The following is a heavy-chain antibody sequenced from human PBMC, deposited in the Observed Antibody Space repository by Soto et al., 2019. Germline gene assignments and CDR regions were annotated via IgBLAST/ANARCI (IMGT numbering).Heavy chain of an antibody. Sequence: SGPTLVNPTQSLTLTCSFSGFSLTTTEVAVGWIRQPPGKGLEWIGYIYYSGSTYYNPSLKSRVTISVDTSKNQFSLKLSSVTAADTAVYYCARDPADSSSWYFDYWGQ. D-gene: IGHD6-13*01. CDR2: IYYSGST. V-gene: IGHV4-30-4*08. CDR1: GFSLTTTEVA. CDR3: ARDPADSSSWYFDY. J-gene: IGHJ4*02.